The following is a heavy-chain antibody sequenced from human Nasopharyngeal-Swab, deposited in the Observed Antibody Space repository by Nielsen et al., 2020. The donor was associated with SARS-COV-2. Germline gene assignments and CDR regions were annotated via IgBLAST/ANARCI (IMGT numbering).Heavy chain of an antibody. J-gene: IGHJ6*02. Sequence: ASVKVSCKASGYTFTGYYMHWVRQAPGQGLEWMGWINPNSGGTNYAQKFQGWVTMTRDTSISTAYMELSRLRSDDTAVYYCARDLGAGDSESNKYYYYYDMDVWGQGTTVTVSS. CDR2: INPNSGGT. CDR1: GYTFTGYY. V-gene: IGHV1-2*04. D-gene: IGHD7-27*01. CDR3: ARDLGAGDSESNKYYYYYDMDV.